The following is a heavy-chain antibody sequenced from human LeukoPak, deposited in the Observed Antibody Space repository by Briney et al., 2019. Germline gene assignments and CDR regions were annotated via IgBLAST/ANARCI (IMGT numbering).Heavy chain of an antibody. CDR2: IRYDGSNK. CDR3: AKELQGKFSAFDI. CDR1: GVTFSSSG. V-gene: IGHV3-30*02. J-gene: IGHJ3*02. Sequence: GGSLRLSCAGTGVTFSSSGMHWVRQAPGKGLEWVAFIRYDGSNKYYADSVKGRFTISRDNSKNTLYLQMNSLRAEDTAVYYCAKELQGKFSAFDIWGQGTMVTVSS.